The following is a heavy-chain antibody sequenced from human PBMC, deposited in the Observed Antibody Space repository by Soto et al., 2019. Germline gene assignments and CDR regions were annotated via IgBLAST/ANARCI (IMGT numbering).Heavy chain of an antibody. CDR2: IYYSGST. Sequence: QVQLQESGPGLVKPSETLSLTCTVSGGSITSYYWSWIRQPPGKGLEWIGYIYYSGSTSYNPSLKGRVTISVDTSKNQFSLKVRSVTAADTAVYYCARDSGGWLFDYWGQGTLVTVSS. D-gene: IGHD3-22*01. CDR3: ARDSGGWLFDY. J-gene: IGHJ4*02. V-gene: IGHV4-59*01. CDR1: GGSITSYY.